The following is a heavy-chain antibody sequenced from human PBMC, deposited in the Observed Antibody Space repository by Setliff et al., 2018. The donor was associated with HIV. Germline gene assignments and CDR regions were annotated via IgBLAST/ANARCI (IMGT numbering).Heavy chain of an antibody. CDR2: ISDYNSNT. J-gene: IGHJ5*02. CDR1: GYTFTSYG. Sequence: GASVKVSCKASGYTFTSYGLSGVRQAPGQGLEWMGWISDYNSNTEYAQKLQGRVTMTKDTSTSTAYMELRSLRPDDTAVYFCARRSDWFDLWGQGTLVTVSS. CDR3: ARRSDWFDL. V-gene: IGHV1-18*01.